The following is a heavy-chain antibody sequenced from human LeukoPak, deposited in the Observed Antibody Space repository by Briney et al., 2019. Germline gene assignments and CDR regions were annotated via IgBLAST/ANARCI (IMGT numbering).Heavy chain of an antibody. CDR1: GGSISSRSYY. Sequence: SETLSLTCTVSGGSISSRSYYWGWIRQPPGKGLEWIGNIYYSGSTYYNPFLKSRVTISVDTSKNQFSLKLSSVTATDTAVYYCASYQVGATSGFDYWGQGTLVTVSS. CDR3: ASYQVGATSGFDY. D-gene: IGHD1-26*01. CDR2: IYYSGST. V-gene: IGHV4-39*01. J-gene: IGHJ4*02.